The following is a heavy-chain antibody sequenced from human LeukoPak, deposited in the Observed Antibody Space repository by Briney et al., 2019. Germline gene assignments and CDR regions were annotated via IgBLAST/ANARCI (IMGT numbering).Heavy chain of an antibody. CDR3: ARGTRIGSSWYAANYYYYMDV. D-gene: IGHD6-13*01. CDR1: GYSISSGYY. Sequence: SETLSLTCAVSGYSISSGYYWGWIRQPPGKGLEWIGSIYHSGSTYYNPSLKSRVTISVDTSKNQFSLKLSSVTAADTAVYYCARGTRIGSSWYAANYYYYMDVWGKGTTVTVSS. CDR2: IYHSGST. J-gene: IGHJ6*03. V-gene: IGHV4-38-2*01.